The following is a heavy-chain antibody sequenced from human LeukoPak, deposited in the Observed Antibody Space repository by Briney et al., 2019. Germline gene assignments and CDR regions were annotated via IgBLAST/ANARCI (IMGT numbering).Heavy chain of an antibody. CDR1: GFSPGSIW. CDR3: VRDVGYFHFDS. CDR2: IYEVGSQT. Sequence: GGSLRLSCVASGFSPGSIWMSWVCHAPGKGLGWVGHIYEVGSQTNYIDSVTGRFTISRDNTKDSLYLQMNSLTAEDTAVYFCVRDVGYFHFDSWGQGILVTVSS. D-gene: IGHD1-1*01. V-gene: IGHV3-7*01. J-gene: IGHJ4*02.